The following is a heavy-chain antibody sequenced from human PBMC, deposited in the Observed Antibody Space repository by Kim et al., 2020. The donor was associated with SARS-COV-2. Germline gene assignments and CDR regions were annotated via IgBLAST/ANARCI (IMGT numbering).Heavy chain of an antibody. Sequence: SETLSLTCTASGGSISSYYWSWIRQPPGKGLEWIGYIYYSGSTNYNPSLKSRVTISVDTSKNQFALKLSSVTAADTAVYYCASVRSTVNYYYGMDVWGQGTTVTVSS. CDR1: GGSISSYY. V-gene: IGHV4-59*13. J-gene: IGHJ6*02. CDR2: IYYSGST. CDR3: ASVRSTVNYYYGMDV. D-gene: IGHD4-17*01.